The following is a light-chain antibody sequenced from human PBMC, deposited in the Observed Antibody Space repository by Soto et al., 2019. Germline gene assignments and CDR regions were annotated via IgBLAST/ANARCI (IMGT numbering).Light chain of an antibody. J-gene: IGLJ3*02. CDR3: QSYDSSLSGWV. V-gene: IGLV1-40*01. Sequence: QSVLTQPPSVSGAPGQRVTISCTGSSSNIGAGYHVHWYQQLPGTAPKLLIYANSNRPSGVPDRFSGSKSVTSASLAITGLQAEDEADYYCQSYDSSLSGWVFGGGTKLTVL. CDR2: ANS. CDR1: SSNIGAGYH.